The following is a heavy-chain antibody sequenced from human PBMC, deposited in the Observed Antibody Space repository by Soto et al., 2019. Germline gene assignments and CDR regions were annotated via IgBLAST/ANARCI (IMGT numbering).Heavy chain of an antibody. CDR1: GHSFSAYY. CDR2: INPNGGDT. V-gene: IGHV1-2*02. CDR3: ARENNKSRYDFGSGSNGSWFDP. J-gene: IGHJ5*02. D-gene: IGHD3-3*01. Sequence: ASVKVSCTASGHSFSAYYMHWVRQAPGQGLEWVGWINPNGGDTKYAQKFQGRVTMTRDSSTKTVYMELTRLRSNDTAVYYCARENNKSRYDFGSGSNGSWFDPWGQGTLVTLSS.